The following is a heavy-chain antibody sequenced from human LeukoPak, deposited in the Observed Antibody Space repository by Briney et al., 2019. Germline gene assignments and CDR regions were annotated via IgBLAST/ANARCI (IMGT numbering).Heavy chain of an antibody. Sequence: GGSLRLSCAASGFNFNDYWMGWVRLAQGKGLEWAANIKYDGSEEYSVDSVKGRFTITRDNAKNSLYLQMNSLRAEDTAVYYCARYGYSHGLDCWGQGTLVTVSS. J-gene: IGHJ4*02. D-gene: IGHD5-18*01. V-gene: IGHV3-7*01. CDR3: ARYGYSHGLDC. CDR1: GFNFNDYW. CDR2: IKYDGSEE.